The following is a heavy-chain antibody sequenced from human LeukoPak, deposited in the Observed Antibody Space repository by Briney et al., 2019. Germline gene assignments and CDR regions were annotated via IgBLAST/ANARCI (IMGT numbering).Heavy chain of an antibody. J-gene: IGHJ4*02. CDR3: ARSYDSSGRNFDY. D-gene: IGHD3-22*01. CDR1: GGSISSGGYY. Sequence: ASQTLSLTCTVSGGSISSGGYYWSWIRQHPGKGLEWIGYIYYSGSTYYNPSIKTRVTTSVHTSKNQFSLQLSSVTAADTAVYYCARSYDSSGRNFDYWGQGPLVTVSS. V-gene: IGHV4-31*03. CDR2: IYYSGST.